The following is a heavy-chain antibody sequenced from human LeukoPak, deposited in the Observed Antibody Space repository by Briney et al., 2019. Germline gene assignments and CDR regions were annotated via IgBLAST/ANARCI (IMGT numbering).Heavy chain of an antibody. V-gene: IGHV3-53*01. Sequence: GGSLRLSCAASGFSFSSHPINWVRQAPGKGLEWVSLIYTTGGAHYADSVKGRFTISRDNSKNTLYLQMNNLRVEDTAVYYCAGRGDPEAFWTFDMRGQGTMVTVSS. CDR1: GFSFSSHP. J-gene: IGHJ3*02. CDR2: IYTTGGA. D-gene: IGHD3-3*01. CDR3: AGRGDPEAFWTFDM.